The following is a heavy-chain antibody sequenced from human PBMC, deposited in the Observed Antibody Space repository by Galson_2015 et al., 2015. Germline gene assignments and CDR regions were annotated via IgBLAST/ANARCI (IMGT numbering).Heavy chain of an antibody. CDR3: ARDPDTTKNRWFDP. Sequence: SLRLSCAASGFAFSSYAMNWVRQAPGKGLEWVSSIGSGSGYIYYADSVKGRLTISRDNAKNSLFLQMNSLTAEDTAVYYCARDPDTTKNRWFDPWGQGTLVTVSS. CDR1: GFAFSSYA. V-gene: IGHV3-21*01. J-gene: IGHJ5*02. CDR2: IGSGSGYI. D-gene: IGHD1-14*01.